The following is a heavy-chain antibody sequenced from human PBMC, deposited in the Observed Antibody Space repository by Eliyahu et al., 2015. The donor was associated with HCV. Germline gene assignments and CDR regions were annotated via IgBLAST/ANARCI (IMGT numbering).Heavy chain of an antibody. CDR1: GFTXSXXA. CDR3: AKGSSSYHHYNPLYYFDY. CDR2: ISGSGGST. Sequence: EVQLLESGGGLVQPGGSLRLXCAASGFTXSXXAMSXVRQAPGKGLEGVSAISGSGGSTYYADSVKGRFTISRDNSKNTLYLQMNSLRAEDTAVYYCAKGSSSYHHYNPLYYFDYWGQGTLVTVSS. V-gene: IGHV3-23*01. D-gene: IGHD2-15*01. J-gene: IGHJ4*02.